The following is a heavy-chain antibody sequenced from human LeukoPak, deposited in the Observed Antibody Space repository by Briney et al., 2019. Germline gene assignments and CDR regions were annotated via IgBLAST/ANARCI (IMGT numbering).Heavy chain of an antibody. CDR2: ISGGSEDT. J-gene: IGHJ6*02. CDR1: GFAFGGYA. CDR3: ARTIAQYSNSWLYFYYGLDV. D-gene: IGHD6-13*01. Sequence: GGSLRLSCTASGFAFGGYATSWVRQAPGKGLEWVSSISGGSEDTYYAGSVKGRFTISRDNSKSTLYLQMNSLRAEDTAVYYCARTIAQYSNSWLYFYYGLDVWGQGTTVTVS. V-gene: IGHV3-23*01.